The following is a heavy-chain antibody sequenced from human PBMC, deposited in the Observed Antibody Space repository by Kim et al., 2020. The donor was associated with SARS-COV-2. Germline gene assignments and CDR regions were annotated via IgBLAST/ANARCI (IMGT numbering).Heavy chain of an antibody. V-gene: IGHV3-23*01. CDR2: T. D-gene: IGHD2-21*01. J-gene: IGHJ4*02. Sequence: TDYEDCEKGRFTISRDYAKNTLYLQMNSLRAEETAVYYCAKVFIAVKGDYWGQGTLVTVSS. CDR3: AKVFIAVKGDY.